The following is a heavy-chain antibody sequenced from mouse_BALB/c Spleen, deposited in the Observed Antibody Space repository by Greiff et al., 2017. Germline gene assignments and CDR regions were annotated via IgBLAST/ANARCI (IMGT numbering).Heavy chain of an antibody. CDR2: IWGDGST. CDR1: GFSLTGYG. CDR3: ARGGNYPEWFAY. Sequence: QVQLKESGPGLVAPSQSLSITCTVSGFSLTGYGVNWVRQPPGKGLEWLGMIWGDGSTDYNSALKFRLSISKDNSKSQVFLKMNSLQTDNTARYYGARGGNYPEWFAYWGQGTLVTVSA. D-gene: IGHD2-1*01. J-gene: IGHJ3*01. V-gene: IGHV2-6-7*01.